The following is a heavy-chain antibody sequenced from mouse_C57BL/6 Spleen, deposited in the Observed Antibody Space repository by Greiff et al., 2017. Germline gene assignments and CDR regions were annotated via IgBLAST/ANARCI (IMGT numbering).Heavy chain of an antibody. Sequence: QVQLKQPGAELVRPGSSVKLSCKASGYTFTSYWMDWVKQRPGQGLEWIGNIYPSDSETHYNQKFKDKATLTVDKSSSTAYMQLSSLTSEDSAVYYCARVGLGNWFAYWGQGTLVTVSA. CDR3: ARVGLGNWFAY. J-gene: IGHJ3*01. CDR2: IYPSDSET. CDR1: GYTFTSYW. D-gene: IGHD4-1*01. V-gene: IGHV1-61*01.